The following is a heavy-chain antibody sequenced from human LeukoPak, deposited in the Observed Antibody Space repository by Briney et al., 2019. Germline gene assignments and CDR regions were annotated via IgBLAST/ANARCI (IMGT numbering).Heavy chain of an antibody. CDR3: ARDKVEGPTLFDY. D-gene: IGHD2-15*01. V-gene: IGHV3-7*01. CDR1: GCTFSTYW. CDR2: IKQDGSEI. J-gene: IGHJ4*02. Sequence: PGGSLRLSCATSGCTFSTYWMSWVRQVPGKGLEWVANIKQDGSEIYYVDSVKGRFTISRDNAKNSLFLQMNNLRAEDTAIYYCARDKVEGPTLFDYWGQGTLVTVSS.